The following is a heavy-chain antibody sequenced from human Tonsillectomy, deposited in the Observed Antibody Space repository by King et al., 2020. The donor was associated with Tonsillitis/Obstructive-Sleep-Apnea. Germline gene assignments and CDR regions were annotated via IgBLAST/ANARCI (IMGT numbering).Heavy chain of an antibody. D-gene: IGHD3-22*01. CDR3: TTNYYDSSGYYFVFYY. Sequence: QLVQSGGGLVKPGGSLRLSCAASGFTFSNAWMNWVRQAPGKGLEWVGRIKSKTDGGTTDYAAPVKGRFTISRDDSKNTLYLQMNSLKTEDTAVYYCTTNYYDSSGYYFVFYYWGQGTLVTVSP. CDR1: GFTFSNAW. J-gene: IGHJ4*02. V-gene: IGHV3-15*07. CDR2: IKSKTDGGTT.